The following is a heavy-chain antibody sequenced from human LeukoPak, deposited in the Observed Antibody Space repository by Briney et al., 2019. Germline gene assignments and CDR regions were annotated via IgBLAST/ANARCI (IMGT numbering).Heavy chain of an antibody. D-gene: IGHD3-3*01. CDR1: GGTFANYA. Sequence: SAKVSCKASGGTFANYAISWVRKAPGQGLEWMGGIIPIFGTGHSAQKFQGRLTITADESTRTTYMELSSLRSDDTAVYYCAKGHDDFRQFDFWGQGTLVIVSS. J-gene: IGHJ4*02. V-gene: IGHV1-69*13. CDR3: AKGHDDFRQFDF. CDR2: IIPIFGTG.